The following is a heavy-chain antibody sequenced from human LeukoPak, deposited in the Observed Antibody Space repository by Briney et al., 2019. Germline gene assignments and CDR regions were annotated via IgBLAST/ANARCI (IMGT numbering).Heavy chain of an antibody. D-gene: IGHD4/OR15-4a*01. CDR3: ASDLNGAGG. CDR1: GLSFSGTW. J-gene: IGHJ4*02. Sequence: GGSLRLSCATSGLSFSGTWMTWVRQAPGKGLECVANIKPDGSQKYYLDSVKGRFTVSRDNAKNSLYLQMNSLRVEDAAIYFCASDLNGAGGWGQGTLVTVSS. CDR2: IKPDGSQK. V-gene: IGHV3-7*01.